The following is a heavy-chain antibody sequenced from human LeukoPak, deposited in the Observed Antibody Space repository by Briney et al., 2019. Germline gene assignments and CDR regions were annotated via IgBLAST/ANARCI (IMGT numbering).Heavy chain of an antibody. CDR2: ISSSSSTI. CDR3: ARSSDWYSSGPDAFDI. V-gene: IGHV3-48*04. J-gene: IGHJ3*02. D-gene: IGHD6-19*01. Sequence: GGSLRLSCAASGFTFSSYSMNWVRQAPGKGLEWVSYISSSSSTIYYADSVKGRFTISRDNAKNSLYLQMNSLRAEDTAVYYCARSSDWYSSGPDAFDIWGQGTMVTVSS. CDR1: GFTFSSYS.